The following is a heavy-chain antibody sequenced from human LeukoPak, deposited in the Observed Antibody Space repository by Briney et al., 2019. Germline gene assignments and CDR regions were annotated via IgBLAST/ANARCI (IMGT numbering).Heavy chain of an antibody. CDR2: ISSSSSYI. CDR1: GFTFSSYS. J-gene: IGHJ6*02. D-gene: IGHD2-2*02. V-gene: IGHV3-21*01. CDR3: AREWDIVVVPAAISGMDV. Sequence: GGSLRLSCAASGFTFSSYSMNWVRQAPGKGLEWVSSISSSSSYIYYADSVKGRFTISRDNAKNSLYLQMNSLRAEDTAVYYCAREWDIVVVPAAISGMDVWGQGTTVTVSS.